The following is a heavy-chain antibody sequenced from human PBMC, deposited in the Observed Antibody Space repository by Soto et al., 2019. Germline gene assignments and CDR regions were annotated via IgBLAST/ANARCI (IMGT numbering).Heavy chain of an antibody. Sequence: ASVKVSCKASGGTFSSYTISWVRQAPGQGLEWMGRIIPILGIANYAQKFQGRVTITADKSTSTAYMELSSLRSEDTAVYYCARGLRYNWTNYYYYMDVWGKGTTVTVSS. CDR1: GGTFSSYT. CDR2: IIPILGIA. CDR3: ARGLRYNWTNYYYYMDV. D-gene: IGHD1-20*01. V-gene: IGHV1-69*02. J-gene: IGHJ6*03.